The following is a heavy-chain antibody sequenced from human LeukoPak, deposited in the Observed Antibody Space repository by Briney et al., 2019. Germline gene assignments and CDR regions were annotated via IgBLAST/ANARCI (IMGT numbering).Heavy chain of an antibody. CDR3: ARGPRYSFGSAFDY. J-gene: IGHJ4*02. CDR1: GFTLSTYW. CDR2: VNGDGTST. Sequence: PGGSLRLSCAASGFTLSTYWMHWVRQAPGKGLVWVSRVNGDGTSTTYADSVKGRFTISRDNAKNTLYLQMDSLRAEDTAVYYCARGPRYSFGSAFDYWGQGTLVTVSS. D-gene: IGHD5-18*01. V-gene: IGHV3-74*01.